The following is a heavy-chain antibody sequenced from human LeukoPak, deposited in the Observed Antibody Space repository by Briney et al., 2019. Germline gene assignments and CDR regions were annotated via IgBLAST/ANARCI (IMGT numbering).Heavy chain of an antibody. Sequence: GGSLRLSCAASGFTFSSYAMHWVRQAPGKGLEWVAVISYDGSNKYYADSVKGRFTISRDNSKNTLYLQMNSLRAEDTAVYYCARRGILTGYYNFDYWGQGTLVTVSS. V-gene: IGHV3-30-3*01. CDR1: GFTFSSYA. CDR2: ISYDGSNK. J-gene: IGHJ4*02. CDR3: ARRGILTGYYNFDY. D-gene: IGHD3-9*01.